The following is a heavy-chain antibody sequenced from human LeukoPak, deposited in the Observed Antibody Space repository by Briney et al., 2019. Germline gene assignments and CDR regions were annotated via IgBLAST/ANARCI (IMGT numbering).Heavy chain of an antibody. CDR1: GLTFSSYS. V-gene: IGHV3-21*01. J-gene: IGHJ4*02. Sequence: GGSLRLSCAASGLTFSSYSMNWVRQARGKGLEWGSSISSSRSYIYYADSVKGRFTIPRDNAKNSLYLQMNSLRAEDTAVYYCASERAEEIDFYCWGQGIPVTV. CDR2: ISSSRSYI. CDR3: ASERAEEIDFYC. D-gene: IGHD5-24*01.